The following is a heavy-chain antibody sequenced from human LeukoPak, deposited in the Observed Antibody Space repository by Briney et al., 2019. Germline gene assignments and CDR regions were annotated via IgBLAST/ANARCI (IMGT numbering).Heavy chain of an antibody. CDR2: ISYDGSNK. CDR3: AKGYSGYDYWAFDI. J-gene: IGHJ3*02. Sequence: GRSLRLSCAASGFTFSSYAMHWVRQAPGKGLEWVAVISYDGSNKYYTDSVKGRFTISRDNSKNTLYLRMISLRAEDTALYYCAKGYSGYDYWAFDIWGQGTMVTVSS. V-gene: IGHV3-30-3*01. D-gene: IGHD5-12*01. CDR1: GFTFSSYA.